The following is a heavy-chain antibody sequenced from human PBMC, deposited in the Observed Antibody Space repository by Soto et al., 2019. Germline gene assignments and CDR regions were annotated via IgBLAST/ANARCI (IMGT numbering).Heavy chain of an antibody. CDR1: GFTFSSYS. J-gene: IGHJ6*03. D-gene: IGHD3-10*01. V-gene: IGHV3-21*01. CDR3: ARDYGSGSYDLYYYYYYMDV. Sequence: PGGSLRLSCAASGFTFSSYSMNWVRQAPGKGLEWVSSISSSSSYIYYADSVKGRFTISRDNAKNSLYLQMNSLRAEDTAVYYCARDYGSGSYDLYYYYYYMDVWGKGTTVTVSS. CDR2: ISSSSSYI.